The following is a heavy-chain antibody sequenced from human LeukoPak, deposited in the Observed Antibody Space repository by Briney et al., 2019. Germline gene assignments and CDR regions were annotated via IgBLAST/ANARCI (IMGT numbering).Heavy chain of an antibody. CDR2: INPNTGGT. J-gene: IGHJ4*02. V-gene: IGHV1-2*02. Sequence: ASVKVSCKASGYTFTDHYIHWVRQAPGQGCEWMGWINPNTGGTDYAQKFQDRIAISTYTSISTVYMELTRLTSDDTALYYCARDLATIDGIAWYYFEDWGQGTLVTVS. D-gene: IGHD5-12*01. CDR1: GYTFTDHY. CDR3: ARDLATIDGIAWYYFED.